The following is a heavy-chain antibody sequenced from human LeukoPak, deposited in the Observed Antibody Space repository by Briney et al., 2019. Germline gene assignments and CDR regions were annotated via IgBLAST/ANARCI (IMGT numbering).Heavy chain of an antibody. J-gene: IGHJ4*02. CDR2: LYYSGST. Sequence: PSETLSLTCTVSGGSISSYYWSWIRQPPGKELEWIGYLYYSGSTNYNPSFKSRVTMSVDTSKNQFSLKLNSMTAADTAVYFCARGWYNDYGFDYWGQGTLVTVSS. V-gene: IGHV4-59*01. D-gene: IGHD4-17*01. CDR1: GGSISSYY. CDR3: ARGWYNDYGFDY.